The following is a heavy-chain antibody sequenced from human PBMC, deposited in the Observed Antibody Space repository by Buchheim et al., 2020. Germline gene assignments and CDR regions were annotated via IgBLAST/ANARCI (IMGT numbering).Heavy chain of an antibody. J-gene: IGHJ4*02. CDR3: ARDGVAATNYFDY. CDR1: GGSISSSSYY. D-gene: IGHD2-15*01. CDR2: IYYSGST. Sequence: QLQLQESGPGLVKPSETLSLTCTVSGGSISSSSYYWGWIRQPPGKGLEWIGSIYYSGSTYYNPSLKSRVTSAVDTSKNQFSLKLSSVTAADTAVYYCARDGVAATNYFDYWGQGTL. V-gene: IGHV4-39*07.